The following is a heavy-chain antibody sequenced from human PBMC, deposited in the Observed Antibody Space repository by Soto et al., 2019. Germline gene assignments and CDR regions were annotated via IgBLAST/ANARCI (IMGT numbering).Heavy chain of an antibody. J-gene: IGHJ6*02. D-gene: IGHD1-20*01. CDR3: ARGNWNYYYGFDV. CDR1: EFTFDKYY. V-gene: IGHV3-7*01. Sequence: GGSLRLSCAASEFTFDKYYMTWVRQAPGKGPEWVANIKPDGSEQYYVDSAKCRFTISRDNANNSLYLQMNSLRAEDTAVYFCARGNWNYYYGFDVWGQGTTVTVSS. CDR2: IKPDGSEQ.